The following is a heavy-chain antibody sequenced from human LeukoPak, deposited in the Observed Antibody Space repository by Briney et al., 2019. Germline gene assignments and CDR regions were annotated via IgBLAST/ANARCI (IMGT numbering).Heavy chain of an antibody. CDR2: ISSSSSTI. CDR1: GFTFSSYS. V-gene: IGHV3-48*04. D-gene: IGHD7-27*01. CDR3: ARDLGRIVAGGGFDY. Sequence: GGSLRLSCAASGFTFSSYSMNWVRQAPGKGLEWVSYISSSSSTIYYADSVKGRFTISRDNAKNSLYLQMNSLRAEDTAVYYCARDLGRIVAGGGFDYWGQGTLVTVSS. J-gene: IGHJ4*02.